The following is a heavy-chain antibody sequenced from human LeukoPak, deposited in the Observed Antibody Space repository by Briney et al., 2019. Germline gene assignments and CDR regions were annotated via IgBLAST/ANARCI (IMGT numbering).Heavy chain of an antibody. V-gene: IGHV1-8*03. Sequence: ASVKVSCKASGYTFTSYDINWVRQATGQGLEWMGWMNPNSGNTGYAQKFQGRVTITRSTSISTAYMELSSLRSEDTAVYYCARKTRRYRNWFDPWGQGTLVTVSS. J-gene: IGHJ5*02. CDR2: MNPNSGNT. D-gene: IGHD1-1*01. CDR1: GYTFTSYD. CDR3: ARKTRRYRNWFDP.